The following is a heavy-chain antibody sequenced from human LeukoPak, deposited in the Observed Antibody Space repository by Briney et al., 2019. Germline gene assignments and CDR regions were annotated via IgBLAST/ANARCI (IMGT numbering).Heavy chain of an antibody. V-gene: IGHV4-34*01. Sequence: SETLSLTCAVYRGSFSGYYWSWIRQPPGKGLEWIGEINHSGSTNYNPSLKSRVTISVDTSKNQFSLKLSSVTAADTAVYFCARRYEGSGYGYAWFDPWGQGTLVTVSS. CDR3: ARRYEGSGYGYAWFDP. CDR1: RGSFSGYY. CDR2: INHSGST. D-gene: IGHD5-12*01. J-gene: IGHJ5*02.